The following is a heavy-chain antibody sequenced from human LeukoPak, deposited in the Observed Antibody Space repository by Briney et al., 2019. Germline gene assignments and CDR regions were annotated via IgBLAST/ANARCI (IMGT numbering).Heavy chain of an antibody. CDR3: ARDLIVVVPAAPFDAFDI. D-gene: IGHD2-2*01. Sequence: PGGSLRLSCAASGFTFSSYWMSWVRQAPGKGLEWVAVISYDGSNKYYADSVKGRFTISRDNSKNTLYLQMNSLRAEDTAVYYCARDLIVVVPAAPFDAFDIWGQGTMVTVSS. CDR2: ISYDGSNK. J-gene: IGHJ3*02. V-gene: IGHV3-30-3*01. CDR1: GFTFSSYW.